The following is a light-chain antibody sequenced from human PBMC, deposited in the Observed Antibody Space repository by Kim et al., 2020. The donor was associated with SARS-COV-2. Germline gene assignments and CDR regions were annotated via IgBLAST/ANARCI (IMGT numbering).Light chain of an antibody. J-gene: IGKJ2*01. CDR3: QQYNSPMYT. V-gene: IGKV1-5*01. CDR1: QSISSW. Sequence: DIQMTQSPSTLCGAVGDRVTITCRASQSISSWLAWYQQKPGKAPKLLIYDASSLESGVPSRFSGSGSGTEFTLTISSLQPDDFATYYCQQYNSPMYTFGQGTKLEI. CDR2: DAS.